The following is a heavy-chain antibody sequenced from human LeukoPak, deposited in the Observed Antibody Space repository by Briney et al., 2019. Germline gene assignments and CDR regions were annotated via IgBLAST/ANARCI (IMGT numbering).Heavy chain of an antibody. CDR2: THNNGDS. CDR3: ARQPGGTAAFDI. D-gene: IGHD6-13*01. Sequence: SETLSLTCTVSGASISSGLYYWAWIRQSPGKGLEWIGYTHNNGDSNYNPSLKSRLTISVDTSKNEVSLVLTSVTAADTALYYCARQPGGTAAFDIWAQGTMVTVSA. J-gene: IGHJ3*02. CDR1: GASISSGLYY. V-gene: IGHV4-61*05.